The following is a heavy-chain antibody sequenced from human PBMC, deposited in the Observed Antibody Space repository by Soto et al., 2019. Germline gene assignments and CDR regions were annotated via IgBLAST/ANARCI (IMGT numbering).Heavy chain of an antibody. CDR3: AIAGGAKSLRTAVTTGDY. CDR1: GFTFSNYA. V-gene: IGHV3-23*01. CDR2: ISATGGST. Sequence: EVQLLGSGGGLVQPGGSLTLSCAGSGFTFSNYAMSWVRQAPGMGLEWVSCISATGGSTYYADSVKGRFTISRDNSNNTLYLQMNSLRVEDTAVYYCAIAGGAKSLRTAVTTGDYWGQGTLVTVSS. D-gene: IGHD4-17*01. J-gene: IGHJ4*02.